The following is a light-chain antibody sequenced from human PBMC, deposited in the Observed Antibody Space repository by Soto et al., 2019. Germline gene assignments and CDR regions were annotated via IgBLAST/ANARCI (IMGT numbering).Light chain of an antibody. J-gene: IGLJ2*01. V-gene: IGLV1-47*01. Sequence: QSVLTQPPSASGTPGQRVTISCSGSSSNIGSNFIYWYQQLPGTAPKLLFYRNNERPSGVPDRFSGSKSGTSASLAISGLRSEDEADYHCAAWDDSLSGVVFGGGTKLTVL. CDR2: RNN. CDR1: SSNIGSNF. CDR3: AAWDDSLSGVV.